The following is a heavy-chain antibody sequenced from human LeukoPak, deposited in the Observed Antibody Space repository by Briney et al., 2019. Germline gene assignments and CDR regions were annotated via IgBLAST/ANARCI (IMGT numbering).Heavy chain of an antibody. CDR2: IKQDGSDK. D-gene: IGHD6-19*01. CDR3: AGYSSGWTIDAFDI. J-gene: IGHJ3*02. Sequence: GGSLRLSCAASGFTFSNYWMSWVRQAPGKGLEWVANIKQDGSDKYYVDSVKGRFTISRDNSKNSLYLQMNSLRAEDTAVYYCAGYSSGWTIDAFDIWGQGTMVTVSS. V-gene: IGHV3-7*01. CDR1: GFTFSNYW.